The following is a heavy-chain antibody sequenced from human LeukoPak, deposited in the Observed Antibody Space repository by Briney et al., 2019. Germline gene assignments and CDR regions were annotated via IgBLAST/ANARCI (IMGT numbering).Heavy chain of an antibody. D-gene: IGHD3-10*01. Sequence: SETLSLTCAVYGGSFSGYYWSWIRQPPGKGLEWIGEINHSGSTNYNPSLKSRVTISVDTSKNQFSLKLSSVTAADTAVYYCARGMGIGSNFDYWGQGTLVTVSS. J-gene: IGHJ4*02. V-gene: IGHV4-34*01. CDR2: INHSGST. CDR1: GGSFSGYY. CDR3: ARGMGIGSNFDY.